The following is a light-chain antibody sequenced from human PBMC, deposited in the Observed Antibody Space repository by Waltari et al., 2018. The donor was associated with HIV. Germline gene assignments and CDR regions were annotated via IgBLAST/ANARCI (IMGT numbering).Light chain of an antibody. CDR3: GTGDSSLIGYV. Sequence: QSVLTQPPSVSAAPGLKVTISCSGSSSNIGNNYVYWYQQLPGTAPKLRIYDNERRPAGIPDRSACSNGDTAVPLGSTGVETGDDADYYCGTGDSSLIGYVFGTGTKLTVL. J-gene: IGLJ1*01. CDR2: DNE. CDR1: SSNIGNNY. V-gene: IGLV1-51*01.